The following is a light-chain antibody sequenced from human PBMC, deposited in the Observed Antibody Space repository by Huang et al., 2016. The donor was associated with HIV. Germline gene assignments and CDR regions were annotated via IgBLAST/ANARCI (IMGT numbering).Light chain of an antibody. Sequence: VMMSQSPATLAASPGERVTLSCGASQSVNTNLAWYQQKPGQPPRLLIYAASTRATGVPARCAGSGAGTEFTLTIDILQSDDFAVYYCQQYNKWPPEYTFGQGTRLEIK. CDR2: AAS. CDR3: QQYNKWPPEYT. V-gene: IGKV3-15*01. J-gene: IGKJ2*01. CDR1: QSVNTN.